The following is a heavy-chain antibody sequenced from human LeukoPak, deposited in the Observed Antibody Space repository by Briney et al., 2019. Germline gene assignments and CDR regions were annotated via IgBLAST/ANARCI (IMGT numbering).Heavy chain of an antibody. D-gene: IGHD4-17*01. CDR3: ARMIRDYGDSNWFDL. Sequence: GGSLRLSCAASGFTFSSYAMSWVRQAPGKGLEWGSAISGSGGTTYYANSVKGRFTFSRDNSKNTLYLQMNSLRAEDTAIYYCARMIRDYGDSNWFDLWGQGTLVTVSS. J-gene: IGHJ5*02. CDR2: ISGSGGTT. CDR1: GFTFSSYA. V-gene: IGHV3-23*01.